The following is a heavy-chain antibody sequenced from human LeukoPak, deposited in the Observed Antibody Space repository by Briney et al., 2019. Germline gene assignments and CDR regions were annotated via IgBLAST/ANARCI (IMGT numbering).Heavy chain of an antibody. D-gene: IGHD3-16*01. CDR2: ISNNGDST. V-gene: IGHV3-64D*06. Sequence: PWGSLRLSCSASGFTFNNYAIHWVRQAPGKGLEYVSVISNNGDSTYYADSVKGRFTMSRDNSKNTLYLQMSSLRAEDTAVYYCVKDRGGFFDYWGQGTLVTVSS. CDR3: VKDRGGFFDY. J-gene: IGHJ4*02. CDR1: GFTFNNYA.